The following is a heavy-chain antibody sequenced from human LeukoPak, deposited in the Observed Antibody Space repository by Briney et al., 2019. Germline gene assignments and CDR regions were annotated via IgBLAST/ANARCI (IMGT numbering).Heavy chain of an antibody. Sequence: GGSLRLSCAASGFTVSSNYMSWVRQAPGKGLEWVSVIYSGGSTYYADSVKGRFTISRDNSKNTLYLQMNSLRAEDTAVYYCAREAYCSGGSCFPQGFDYWGQGTLVTVSS. CDR3: AREAYCSGGSCFPQGFDY. J-gene: IGHJ4*02. CDR2: IYSGGST. CDR1: GFTVSSNY. V-gene: IGHV3-53*01. D-gene: IGHD2-15*01.